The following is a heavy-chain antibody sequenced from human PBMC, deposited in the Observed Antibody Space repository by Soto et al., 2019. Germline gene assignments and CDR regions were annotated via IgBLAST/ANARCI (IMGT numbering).Heavy chain of an antibody. Sequence: QGTLKESGPTLVKPTQTLTLTCSFSGFSLSTSGVGVGWIRQPPGKALEWLALIYWSGDEHYRPSLKSRLSITKDTSKNHVVLIMTDMDPVDTATYYCARGLATLPVFAFDIWGQGTMVTVSP. V-gene: IGHV2-5*01. D-gene: IGHD6-6*01. J-gene: IGHJ3*02. CDR1: GFSLSTSGVG. CDR2: IYWSGDE. CDR3: ARGLATLPVFAFDI.